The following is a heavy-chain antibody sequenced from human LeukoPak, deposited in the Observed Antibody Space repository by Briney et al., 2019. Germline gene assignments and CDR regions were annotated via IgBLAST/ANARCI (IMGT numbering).Heavy chain of an antibody. D-gene: IGHD3-3*01. CDR1: GGSVTSTNW. J-gene: IGHJ4*02. Sequence: LETPSLTCDVSGGSVTSTNWWTWVRQPPGKGLEWIGEVHLGGRTYYNPSLSSRLIMSVDLPENHISLKLTSVTAADTAVYYCAREGGFYRPLDYSGQGTLVTVSS. CDR2: VHLGGRT. CDR3: AREGGFYRPLDY. V-gene: IGHV4-4*02.